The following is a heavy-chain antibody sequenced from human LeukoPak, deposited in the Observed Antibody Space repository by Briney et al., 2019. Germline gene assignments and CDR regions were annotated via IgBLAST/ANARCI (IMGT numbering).Heavy chain of an antibody. J-gene: IGHJ4*02. Sequence: GSLRLSCAASGFTFSSYSMNWVRQAPGKGLEWIGEINHSGSTNYNPSLKSRVTISVDTSKNQFSLKLSSVTAADTAVYYCARGWGEDLGYCSSTSCLTHFDYWGQGTLVTVSS. CDR3: ARGWGEDLGYCSSTSCLTHFDY. V-gene: IGHV4-34*01. CDR2: INHSGST. CDR1: GFTFSSYS. D-gene: IGHD2-2*01.